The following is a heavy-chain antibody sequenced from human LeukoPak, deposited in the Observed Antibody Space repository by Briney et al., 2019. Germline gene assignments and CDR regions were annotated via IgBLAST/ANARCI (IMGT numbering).Heavy chain of an antibody. CDR1: GYTFTSYG. J-gene: IGHJ4*02. Sequence: GASVKVSCKASGYTFTSYGISWVRQAPAQGLERMGWISAYNGNTNYAQKLQGRVTMTTDTSTSTAYMELRSLRSDDTAVYCCARDRTDFTRVRGSDYWGQGTLVTVSS. V-gene: IGHV1-18*01. CDR3: ARDRTDFTRVRGSDY. CDR2: ISAYNGNT. D-gene: IGHD3-10*01.